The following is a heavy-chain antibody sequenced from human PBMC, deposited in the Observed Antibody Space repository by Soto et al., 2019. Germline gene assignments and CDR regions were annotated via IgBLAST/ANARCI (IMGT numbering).Heavy chain of an antibody. D-gene: IGHD5-12*01. CDR2: ISSSSSYT. V-gene: IGHV3-11*05. CDR1: GFTFSDYY. Sequence: QVQLVESGGGLVKPGGSLRLSCVASGFTFSDYYMSWIRQAPGKGLEWVSYISSSSSYTNYEDSVKGRFTISRDNAKNSLYLQMYSLRAEDTAVYYCARDHHRYSGYDYVDYWGQGTLVTVSS. J-gene: IGHJ4*02. CDR3: ARDHHRYSGYDYVDY.